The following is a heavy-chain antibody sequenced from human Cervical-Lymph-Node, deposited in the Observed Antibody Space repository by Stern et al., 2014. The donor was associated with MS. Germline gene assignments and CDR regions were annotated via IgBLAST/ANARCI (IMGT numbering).Heavy chain of an antibody. CDR1: GYSFTSYW. CDR2: IYPGDSDT. J-gene: IGHJ4*02. CDR3: ARGGYYSDY. Sequence: QLVQSGAEVKKPGESLKISCQGSGYSFTSYWIDWVRQTPGKGLEWMGGIYPGDSDTRYSPSFQGQVILSADKYINTAYLQWSSLKASDTAMYFCARGGYYSDYWGQGTLVTVSS. V-gene: IGHV5-51*01. D-gene: IGHD6-13*01.